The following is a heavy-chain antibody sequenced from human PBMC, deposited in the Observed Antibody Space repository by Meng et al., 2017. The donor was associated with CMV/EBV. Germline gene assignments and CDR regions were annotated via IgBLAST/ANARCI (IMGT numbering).Heavy chain of an antibody. CDR1: GGSISGYY. J-gene: IGHJ3*02. Sequence: SETLSLTCTVSGGSISGYYWSWIRQPPGKGLEWIGYIYYSGSTNYNPSLKSRVTISVDTSKNQFSLKLSSVTAVDTAVYYCARGGALAAFDIWGQGTMVTVSS. CDR3: ARGGALAAFDI. D-gene: IGHD3-16*01. CDR2: IYYSGST. V-gene: IGHV4-59*01.